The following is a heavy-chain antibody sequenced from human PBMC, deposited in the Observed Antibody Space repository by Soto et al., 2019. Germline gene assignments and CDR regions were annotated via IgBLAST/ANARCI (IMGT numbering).Heavy chain of an antibody. CDR1: EFTFRNYP. CDR3: ARVIPTIGPHFDY. V-gene: IGHV3-23*04. Sequence: EVQRVDSGGGLVQPGGSLRLSCVASEFTFRNYPMTWVRQTPGEGLDWVATISHDGSQRYHADSVKGRFTISRDNSKNTLYLQMNSLRVEHTAIYYCARVIPTIGPHFDYWGQGTLVTVSS. CDR2: ISHDGSQR. D-gene: IGHD2-2*01. J-gene: IGHJ4*02.